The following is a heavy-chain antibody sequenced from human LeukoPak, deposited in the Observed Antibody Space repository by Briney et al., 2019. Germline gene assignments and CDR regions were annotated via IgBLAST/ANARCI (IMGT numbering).Heavy chain of an antibody. CDR2: ISGSGGST. CDR3: AKVWDSGYDEDFDY. V-gene: IGHV3-23*01. Sequence: GGSLRLSCAASGFTFSGYAMSWVRQAPGKGLEWVSAISGSGGSTYYADSVKGRFTISRDNSKNTLYLQMNSLRAEDTAVYYCAKVWDSGYDEDFDYWGQGTLVTVSS. J-gene: IGHJ4*02. CDR1: GFTFSGYA. D-gene: IGHD5-12*01.